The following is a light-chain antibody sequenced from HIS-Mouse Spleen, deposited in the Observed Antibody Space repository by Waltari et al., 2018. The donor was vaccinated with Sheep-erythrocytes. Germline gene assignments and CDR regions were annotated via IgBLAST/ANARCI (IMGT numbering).Light chain of an antibody. CDR2: SNN. CDR1: SSNIGRNT. Sequence: QSVLTQPPSASGTPGPRVTISCSGSSSNIGRNTVNWYQQLPGTAPKLLIYSNNQRPSGVPDRFSGSKSGTSASLAISGLQSEDEADYYCAAWDDSLNGHYVFGTGTKVTVL. CDR3: AAWDDSLNGHYV. V-gene: IGLV1-44*01. J-gene: IGLJ1*01.